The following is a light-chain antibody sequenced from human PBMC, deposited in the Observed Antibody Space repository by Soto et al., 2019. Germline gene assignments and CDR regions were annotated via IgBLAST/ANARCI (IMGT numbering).Light chain of an antibody. CDR3: CSHTGSNNFVV. Sequence: QSALTQPPSASGSPGQSVTISCTATSSDIGGYNYVSWYQQHPGKAPKLMIYEVTKRPSGVADRFSGTKSDYTASLTVSGLEAEDDADYYCCSHTGSNNFVVFGGGTTLTVL. J-gene: IGLJ2*01. V-gene: IGLV2-8*01. CDR1: SSDIGGYNY. CDR2: EVT.